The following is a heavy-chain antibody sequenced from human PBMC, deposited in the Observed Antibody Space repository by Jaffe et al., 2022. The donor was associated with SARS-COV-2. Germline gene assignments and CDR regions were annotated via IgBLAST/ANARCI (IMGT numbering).Heavy chain of an antibody. V-gene: IGHV4-59*08. D-gene: IGHD1-26*01. J-gene: IGHJ4*02. CDR2: IYYSGST. CDR3: ARQGGSVDGIDY. Sequence: QVQLQESGPGLVKPSETLSLTCTVSGGSISSYYWSWIRQPPGKGLEWIGYIYYSGSTNYNPSLKSRVTISVDTSKNQFSLKLSSVTAADTAVYYCARQGGSVDGIDYWGQGTLVTVSS. CDR1: GGSISSYY.